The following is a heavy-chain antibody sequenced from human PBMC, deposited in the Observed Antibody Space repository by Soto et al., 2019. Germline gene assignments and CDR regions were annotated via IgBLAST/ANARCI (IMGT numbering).Heavy chain of an antibody. CDR2: ISYDGSNK. D-gene: IGHD3-22*01. J-gene: IGHJ6*02. V-gene: IGHV3-30*18. CDR3: AKGDDCSGYYLGMDV. Sequence: GGSLRLSCAASGFTFSSYGMHWVRQAPGKGLEWVAVISYDGSNKYYADSVKGRFTISRDNSKNTLYLQMNSLRAEDTAVYYCAKGDDCSGYYLGMDVWGQGTTVTVSS. CDR1: GFTFSSYG.